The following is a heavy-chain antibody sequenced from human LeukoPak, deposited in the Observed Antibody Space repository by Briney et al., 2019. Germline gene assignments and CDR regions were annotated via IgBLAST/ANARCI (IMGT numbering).Heavy chain of an antibody. D-gene: IGHD2-2*01. J-gene: IGHJ4*02. CDR2: ISAYNGNT. CDR1: GYTFTSYG. Sequence: ASVKVSCKASGYTFTSYGISWVRQAPGQGLEWMGWISAYNGNTNYAQKLQGRLTMTTDTSTSTAYMELRSLRSDDTAVYYCARGGPRYCSSTSCMHPLDYWGQGTLVTVSS. V-gene: IGHV1-18*01. CDR3: ARGGPRYCSSTSCMHPLDY.